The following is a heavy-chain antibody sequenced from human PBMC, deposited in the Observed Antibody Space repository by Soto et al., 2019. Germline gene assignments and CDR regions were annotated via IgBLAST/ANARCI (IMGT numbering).Heavy chain of an antibody. CDR1: GFTFSSYA. D-gene: IGHD3-10*01. CDR3: ANAPGEWRGDYYYDGMDV. Sequence: EVQLLESGGGLVQPGGSLRLSCAASGFTFSSYAMSWVRQAPGKGLEWVSAISGSGGITYYADSVKGRFTISRDNSKNTLYLQMNSLRAEDTAVYYCANAPGEWRGDYYYDGMDVWGQGTTVTVSS. V-gene: IGHV3-23*01. CDR2: ISGSGGIT. J-gene: IGHJ6*02.